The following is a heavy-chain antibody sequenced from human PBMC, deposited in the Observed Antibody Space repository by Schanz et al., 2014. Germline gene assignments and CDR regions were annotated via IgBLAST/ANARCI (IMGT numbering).Heavy chain of an antibody. V-gene: IGHV4-34*01. Sequence: QVQLQQWGAGLLKPSETLSLTCAVYGGSFSGYYWSWIRQHPGKGLEWIGFISYSGSTYYNPSLKSRVTISVDTSKNQFSLNLSSATAADTAVYYCARGHHPHGITVAARGFDPWGQGTLVTVSS. D-gene: IGHD6-19*01. CDR3: ARGHHPHGITVAARGFDP. CDR2: ISYSGST. J-gene: IGHJ5*02. CDR1: GGSFSGYY.